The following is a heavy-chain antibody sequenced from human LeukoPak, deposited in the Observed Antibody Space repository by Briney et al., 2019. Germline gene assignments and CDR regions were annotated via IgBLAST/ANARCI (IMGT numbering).Heavy chain of an antibody. J-gene: IGHJ4*02. V-gene: IGHV3-7*03. CDR3: AKLAPSESPDTAMVPFDY. CDR1: GFTFSSYW. Sequence: GGSLRLSCAASGFTFSSYWMTWVRQAPGKGLEWVSNINGDGSIENYVHSVRGRFSIFRDNAKDALYLRMNSLRAEDTAVYYCAKLAPSESPDTAMVPFDYWGQGTLVTVSS. D-gene: IGHD5-18*01. CDR2: INGDGSIE.